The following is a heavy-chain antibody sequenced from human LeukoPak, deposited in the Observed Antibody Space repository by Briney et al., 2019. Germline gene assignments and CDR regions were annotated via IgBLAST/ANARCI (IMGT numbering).Heavy chain of an antibody. CDR3: AKDEVVPGYYYTDV. V-gene: IGHV3-30*02. J-gene: IGHJ6*03. CDR1: GFIFSNYA. CDR2: IRYDGGNT. D-gene: IGHD2-2*01. Sequence: GGSLRLSCAASGFIFSNYAMQWVRQAPGMGLEWVAFIRYDGGNTYYADSVKGRFTISRDNSKNTLYLHMNSLNAEDTAVYYCAKDEVVPGYYYTDVWGRGTTVTISS.